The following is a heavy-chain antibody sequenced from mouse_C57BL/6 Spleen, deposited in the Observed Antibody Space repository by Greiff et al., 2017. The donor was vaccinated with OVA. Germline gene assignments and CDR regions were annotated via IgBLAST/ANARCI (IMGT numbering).Heavy chain of an antibody. J-gene: IGHJ4*01. CDR2: INPNNGGT. CDR3: ARWSYDYAMDY. Sequence: VQLQQSGPELVKPGASVKISCKASGYTFTDYYMNWVKQSHGKSLEWIGDINPNNGGTSYNQKFKGKATLTVDKSSSTAYMELRSLTSEDSAVYYCARWSYDYAMDYWGQGTSVTVSS. D-gene: IGHD2-3*01. V-gene: IGHV1-26*01. CDR1: GYTFTDYY.